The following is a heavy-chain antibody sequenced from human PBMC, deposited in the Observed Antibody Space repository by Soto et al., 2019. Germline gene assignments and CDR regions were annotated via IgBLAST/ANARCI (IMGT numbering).Heavy chain of an antibody. CDR2: ISIYYGNT. CDR1: GYTFTDYG. J-gene: IGHJ4*02. CDR3: AILPSEIYEYDF. D-gene: IGHD5-12*01. V-gene: IGHV1-18*01. Sequence: VASVKVSCKASGYTFTDYGILWLGQAPGQGLEWMGWISIYYGNTDYSQKLQGRVTMTRDISTSTAYMELTSLRSDDTAVYYCAILPSEIYEYDFWGQGTPVTVSS.